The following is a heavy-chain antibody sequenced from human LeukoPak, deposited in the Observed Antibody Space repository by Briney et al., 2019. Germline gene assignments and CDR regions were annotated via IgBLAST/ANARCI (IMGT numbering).Heavy chain of an antibody. CDR3: ARARGYCSSTSCCYMDV. Sequence: ASVKVSCKASGYTFTSYDINWVRQATGQGLEWMGWMNPNSGNTGYAQKFQGRVTMTRNTSISTAYMEPSSLRSEDTAVYYCARARGYCSSTSCCYMDVWGKGTTVTVSS. CDR2: MNPNSGNT. V-gene: IGHV1-8*01. D-gene: IGHD2-2*01. J-gene: IGHJ6*03. CDR1: GYTFTSYD.